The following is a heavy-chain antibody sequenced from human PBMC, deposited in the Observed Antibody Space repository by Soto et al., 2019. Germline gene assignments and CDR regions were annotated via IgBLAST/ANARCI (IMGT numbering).Heavy chain of an antibody. CDR2: IYYSGST. D-gene: IGHD2-21*01. V-gene: IGHV4-39*01. J-gene: IGHJ3*02. CDR3: ARRLTGGDGYYPSHAIDI. Sequence: QLLESGPGLVKPSETMSLTCTVSGGSISSSSFYWGWIRQPPGKGLEWIGSIYYSGSTYYNPSLKSRVTISVDTSKNQFSQKLSAVTAADTAVYYGARRLTGGDGYYPSHAIDIWGQGTMVTVSS. CDR1: GGSISSSSFY.